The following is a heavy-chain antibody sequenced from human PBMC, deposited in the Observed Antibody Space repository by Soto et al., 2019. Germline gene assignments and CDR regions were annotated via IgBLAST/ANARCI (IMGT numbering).Heavy chain of an antibody. CDR1: GYTFTSYG. Sequence: ASVKVSCKASGYTFTSYGISWVRQAPGQGLEWMGWISAYNGNTNYAQKLQGRVTKTTDTSTSTAYMELRSLRSDDMAVYYCARHIAAAGTCDCWGQGNLVTVAS. CDR3: ARHIAAAGTCDC. V-gene: IGHV1-18*03. J-gene: IGHJ4*02. CDR2: ISAYNGNT. D-gene: IGHD6-13*01.